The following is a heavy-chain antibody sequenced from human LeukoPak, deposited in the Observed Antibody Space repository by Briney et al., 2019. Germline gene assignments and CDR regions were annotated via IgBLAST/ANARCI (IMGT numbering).Heavy chain of an antibody. D-gene: IGHD6-19*01. CDR3: AKARSSGWEEFDY. V-gene: IGHV3-23*01. J-gene: IGHJ4*02. CDR1: GFTFSSYA. Sequence: GGSLRLSCAASGFTFSSYAMSWVRQAPGKGLEWVSAISGSGGSTYYADSVKGRFTISRDNSKNTLYPQMNSLRAEDTAVYYCAKARSSGWEEFDYWGQGTLVTVSS. CDR2: ISGSGGST.